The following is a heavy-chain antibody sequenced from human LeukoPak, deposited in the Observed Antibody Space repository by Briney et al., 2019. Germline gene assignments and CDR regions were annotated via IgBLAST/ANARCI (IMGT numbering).Heavy chain of an antibody. Sequence: GGSLRLSSAASGFTFSSYGMHWVRQAPGKGLEWVAVISYDGRNKYYADSVKGRFAISRDNSKNTLYLQMNSLRVEDTAVYFCAKAESSGYHYGSDYWGLGTLDPVSS. CDR1: GFTFSSYG. V-gene: IGHV3-30*18. CDR2: ISYDGRNK. D-gene: IGHD3-22*01. J-gene: IGHJ4*02. CDR3: AKAESSGYHYGSDY.